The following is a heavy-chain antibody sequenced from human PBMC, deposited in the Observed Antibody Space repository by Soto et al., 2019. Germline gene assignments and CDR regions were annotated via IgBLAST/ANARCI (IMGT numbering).Heavy chain of an antibody. Sequence: VQLLESGGGLVQPGGSLRLSCAASGFTFSNYAMNWVRQAPGKGLAWVSAISASGGSTYYADSVRGRFTIPRDNSENTLYLLINSLRAKATAIYYCAKGIFVFQKAPPYSFDYCGQGALVTCSS. D-gene: IGHD6-6*01. J-gene: IGHJ4*02. CDR2: ISASGGST. CDR1: GFTFSNYA. V-gene: IGHV3-23*01. CDR3: AKGIFVFQKAPPYSFDY.